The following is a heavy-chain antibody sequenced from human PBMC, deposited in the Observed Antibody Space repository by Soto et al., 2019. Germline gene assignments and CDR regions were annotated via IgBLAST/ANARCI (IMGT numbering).Heavy chain of an antibody. Sequence: ASVKVSCKTSGYTFTSYDINWVRQANGQGLEWMGWMNPNSGNTGYAQKFQGRVTMTRNTSISTAYMELSSLRSEDTAVYYCARVHIAAANDAFDIWGQGTMVTVSS. V-gene: IGHV1-8*01. D-gene: IGHD6-13*01. J-gene: IGHJ3*02. CDR2: MNPNSGNT. CDR1: GYTFTSYD. CDR3: ARVHIAAANDAFDI.